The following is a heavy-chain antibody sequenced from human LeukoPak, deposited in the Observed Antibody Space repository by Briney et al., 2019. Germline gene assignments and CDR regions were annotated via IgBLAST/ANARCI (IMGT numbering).Heavy chain of an antibody. J-gene: IGHJ5*02. Sequence: ASVKVSCKASGYTFTSYDINWVRQAAGQGLEWMGWMNPNSGNTDYAQKFQGRVTITRNTSISTAYMELSSLRSEDTAVYYCARGLGATYTPWGQGTLVTVSS. CDR2: MNPNSGNT. CDR3: ARGLGATYTP. CDR1: GYTFTSYD. V-gene: IGHV1-8*03. D-gene: IGHD1-26*01.